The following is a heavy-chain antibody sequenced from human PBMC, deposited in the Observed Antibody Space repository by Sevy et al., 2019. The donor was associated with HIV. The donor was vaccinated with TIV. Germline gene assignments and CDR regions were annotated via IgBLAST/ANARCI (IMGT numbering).Heavy chain of an antibody. D-gene: IGHD3-10*01. CDR1: GGSISSGGYY. J-gene: IGHJ6*02. V-gene: IGHV4-31*03. Sequence: SETLSLTCTVSGGSISSGGYYWSWIRQHPGKGLEWIGYIYYSGSTYYNPSLKSRVTISVDTSKNQFSLKLSSVTAADTAVYYCARGPRGSRRRPTYYYYGMDVWGQGTTVTVSS. CDR3: ARGPRGSRRRPTYYYYGMDV. CDR2: IYYSGST.